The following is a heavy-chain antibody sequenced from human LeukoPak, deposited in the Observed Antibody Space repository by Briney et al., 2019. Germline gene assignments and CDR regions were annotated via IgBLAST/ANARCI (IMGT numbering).Heavy chain of an antibody. CDR1: GFTFSGSA. D-gene: IGHD3-22*01. J-gene: IGHJ4*02. V-gene: IGHV3-73*01. Sequence: QPGGSLRLSCAASGFTFSGSAMHWVRQASGKGLEWVGRIRSKANSYATAYAASVKGRFTISRDDSKNTAYLQMNSLKTEDTAVYYCTVAPDSSGYLNDYWGQGTLVTVSP. CDR2: IRSKANSYAT. CDR3: TVAPDSSGYLNDY.